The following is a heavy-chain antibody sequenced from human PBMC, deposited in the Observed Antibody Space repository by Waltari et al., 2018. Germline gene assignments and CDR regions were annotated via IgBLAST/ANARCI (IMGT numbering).Heavy chain of an antibody. CDR3: ARRDDYGDDPFWT. J-gene: IGHJ5*02. Sequence: EEHLVESGGGLVQPGGSLRLSCAASGFIFSNYEMNWIRQAPGNGLEGVSYIRSSGSTSYYADSAKGRFTISRDNAKNSLYLQMNSLRAEDTAVYYCARRDDYGDDPFWTWGQGTLVTVSS. D-gene: IGHD4-17*01. V-gene: IGHV3-48*03. CDR1: GFIFSNYE. CDR2: IRSSGSTS.